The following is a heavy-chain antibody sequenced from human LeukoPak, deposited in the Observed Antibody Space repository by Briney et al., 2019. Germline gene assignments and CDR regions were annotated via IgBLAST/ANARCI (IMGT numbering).Heavy chain of an antibody. CDR2: ISSSSSYI. D-gene: IGHD5-18*01. CDR3: ASHLLPPVDTADGMDV. J-gene: IGHJ6*02. Sequence: GGSLRLSCAASGFTFSSYSMNWVRQAPGKGLEWVSSISSSSSYIYYADSVKGRFTISRDNAKNSLYLQMNRLRAEDTAVYYCASHLLPPVDTADGMDVWGQGTTVTVSS. V-gene: IGHV3-21*01. CDR1: GFTFSSYS.